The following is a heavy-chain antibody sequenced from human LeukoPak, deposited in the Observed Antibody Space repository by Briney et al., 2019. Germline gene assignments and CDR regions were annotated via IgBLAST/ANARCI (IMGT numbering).Heavy chain of an antibody. CDR3: ARDTAFYDILTTAYFDY. V-gene: IGHV4-38-2*02. CDR2: IYHSGSA. J-gene: IGHJ4*02. D-gene: IGHD3-9*01. CDR1: GYSINNGYY. Sequence: SETLSLTCTVSGYSINNGYYWGWIRQPPGKGLEWIGSIYHSGSAYYKASLKSRVTISVDTSKNQFSLKLSSVTAADTAVYYCARDTAFYDILTTAYFDYWGQGTLVTVSS.